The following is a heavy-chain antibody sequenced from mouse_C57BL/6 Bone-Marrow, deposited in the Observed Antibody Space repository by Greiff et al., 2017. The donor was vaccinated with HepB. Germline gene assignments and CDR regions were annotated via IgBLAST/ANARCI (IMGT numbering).Heavy chain of an antibody. J-gene: IGHJ2*01. CDR3: ARYLGLRYFDY. D-gene: IGHD4-1*01. Sequence: VKLMESGAELVRPGTSVKVSCKASGYAFTNYLIEWVKQRPGQGLEWIGVINPGSGGTNYNEKFKGKATLTADKSSSTAYMQLSSLTSEDSAVYFCARYLGLRYFDYWGQGTTLTVSS. V-gene: IGHV1-54*01. CDR1: GYAFTNYL. CDR2: INPGSGGT.